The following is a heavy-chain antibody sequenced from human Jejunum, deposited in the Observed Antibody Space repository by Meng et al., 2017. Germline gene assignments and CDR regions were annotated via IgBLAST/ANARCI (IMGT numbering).Heavy chain of an antibody. CDR3: AGVASFVTDY. CDR2: INAYNGNT. Sequence: QVQLLQSGGQVKKTGAPAMVSFKAAGYTVNTYSSCCGGQAPGQGLEWMGWINAYNGNTNNAEKLQGRVTMTTYTSTSTAYMELRNLRSADTDVYYCAGVASFVTDYWGQGTLVTVSS. CDR1: GYTVNTYS. V-gene: IGHV1-18*01. D-gene: IGHD3-3*01. J-gene: IGHJ4*02.